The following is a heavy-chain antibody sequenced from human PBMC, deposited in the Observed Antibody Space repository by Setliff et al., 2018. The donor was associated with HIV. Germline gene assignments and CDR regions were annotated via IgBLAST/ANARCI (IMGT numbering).Heavy chain of an antibody. Sequence: SETLSLTCAVSGGSFSAYYWSWIRQPPGEGLVWIGEINHSGSTNYNPSLKSRVTISIDKSTKQFSLRLNSVTAADTAIYYCAREERGWSNRGAFDIWGQGTMVTVSS. D-gene: IGHD6-19*01. CDR3: AREERGWSNRGAFDI. V-gene: IGHV4-34*01. CDR2: INHSGST. CDR1: GGSFSAYY. J-gene: IGHJ3*02.